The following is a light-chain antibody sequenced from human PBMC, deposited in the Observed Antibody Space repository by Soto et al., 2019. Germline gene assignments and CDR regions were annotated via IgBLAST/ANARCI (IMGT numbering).Light chain of an antibody. CDR3: SSYAGSNP. CDR1: SSDVGGYNY. V-gene: IGLV2-8*01. Sequence: QSALTQPPSASGSPGQSVTISCTGTSSDVGGYNYVSWYQQHPGKAPKLMIYEVSKRPSGVPDRFSGSKSGNTASLTVSGLQAEDEADYYCSSYAGSNPFGGGTKLTVL. J-gene: IGLJ2*01. CDR2: EVS.